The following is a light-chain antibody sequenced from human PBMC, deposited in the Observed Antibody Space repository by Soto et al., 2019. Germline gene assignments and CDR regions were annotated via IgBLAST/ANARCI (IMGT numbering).Light chain of an antibody. J-gene: IGKJ1*01. CDR1: QDIRNW. CDR3: QQSNTFWT. CDR2: DVS. V-gene: IGKV1-5*01. Sequence: DIQMTQSPSTLSASVGDRVTITCRASQDIRNWLAWYQQKPGRAPKLLMYDVSTLQSGVPSRFSGSGSGTEFTLTIYSLQPEDSATYYCQQSNTFWTFGQGTKVEIK.